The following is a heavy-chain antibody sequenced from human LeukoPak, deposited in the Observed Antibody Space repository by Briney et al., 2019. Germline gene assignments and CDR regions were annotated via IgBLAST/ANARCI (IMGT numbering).Heavy chain of an antibody. D-gene: IGHD2-15*01. V-gene: IGHV4-31*03. CDR2: IYYSGST. Sequence: SQTLSLTCTVSGGSISSGGYSWSWIRQHPGKGLEWIGYIYYSGSTYYNPSLKSRVTISVDTSKNQFSLKLSSVTAADTAVYYCARDRPRCSGGSCYSAFDYWGQGTLVTVSS. CDR3: ARDRPRCSGGSCYSAFDY. J-gene: IGHJ4*02. CDR1: GGSISSGGYS.